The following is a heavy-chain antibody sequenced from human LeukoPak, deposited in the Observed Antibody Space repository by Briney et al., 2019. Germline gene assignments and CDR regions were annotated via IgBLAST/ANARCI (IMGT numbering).Heavy chain of an antibody. J-gene: IGHJ4*02. CDR2: ISAYNGNT. Sequence: ASVKVSCKASGYTFTSYGISWVRQAPGQGLEWMGWISAYNGNTNYAQKLQGRVTMTTDTSTSTAYMELRSLRSDDTAVYYCAREQQWLGSDTQKALYYFDYWGQGTLVTVSS. D-gene: IGHD6-19*01. V-gene: IGHV1-18*01. CDR1: GYTFTSYG. CDR3: AREQQWLGSDTQKALYYFDY.